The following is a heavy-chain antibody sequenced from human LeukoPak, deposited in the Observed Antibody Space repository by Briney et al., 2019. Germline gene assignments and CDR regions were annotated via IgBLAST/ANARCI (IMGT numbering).Heavy chain of an antibody. CDR2: IYYSGST. J-gene: IGHJ4*02. Sequence: PSETLSLTCTVSGGSISSYYWSWIRQPPGKGLEWIGYIYYSGSTNYNPSLKSRVTISVDTSKNQFSLKLSSVTAADTAVYYCARVGELLKGFDYWGQGTLVTVSS. CDR1: GGSISSYY. D-gene: IGHD3-10*01. CDR3: ARVGELLKGFDY. V-gene: IGHV4-59*01.